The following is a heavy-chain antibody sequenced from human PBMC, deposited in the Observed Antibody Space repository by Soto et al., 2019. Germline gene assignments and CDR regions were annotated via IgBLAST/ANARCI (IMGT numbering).Heavy chain of an antibody. J-gene: IGHJ4*02. D-gene: IGHD2-8*01. CDR2: ISFDGAND. Sequence: QVYLVESGGGVVQPGRSLRLSCAASGFMFRNHAMHWVRQAPGKGLDWVAVISFDGANDFYADSVKGRFTISRDNSRNTLYLQMDSLSPEDTAVYYCARDAVDVTKMVFVSPIDYWGQGALVTVSS. CDR1: GFMFRNHA. CDR3: ARDAVDVTKMVFVSPIDY. V-gene: IGHV3-30-3*01.